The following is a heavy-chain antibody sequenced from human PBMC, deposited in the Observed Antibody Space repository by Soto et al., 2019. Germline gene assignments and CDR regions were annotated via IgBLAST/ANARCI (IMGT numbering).Heavy chain of an antibody. CDR3: AKHYDFWSGPRVPNDY. D-gene: IGHD3-3*01. CDR1: GFTFSSYA. J-gene: IGHJ4*02. CDR2: ISGSGGST. V-gene: IGHV3-23*01. Sequence: EVQLLESGGGLVQPGGSLRLSCAASGFTFSSYAMSWVRQAPGKGLEWVSAISGSGGSTYYADSVKGRFTISRDNSKNTLYLQMNSLRAEDTAVYYCAKHYDFWSGPRVPNDYWGQGTLVTVSS.